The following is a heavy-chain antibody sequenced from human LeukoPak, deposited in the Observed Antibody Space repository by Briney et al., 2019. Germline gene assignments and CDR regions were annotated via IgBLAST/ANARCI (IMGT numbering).Heavy chain of an antibody. V-gene: IGHV4-4*07. CDR1: GGSISSYY. J-gene: IGHJ3*01. Sequence: SSETLSLTCTVSGGSISSYYWSWIRQPAGKGLEWIGRIYVSGSTNYSPSLKSRVTMSVDTSKNQFSLNLTSVTAADTAVYYCAARLKAGGKAARLIGNAFDVWGQGTMVTVSS. CDR3: AARLKAGGKAARLIGNAFDV. D-gene: IGHD6-6*01. CDR2: IYVSGST.